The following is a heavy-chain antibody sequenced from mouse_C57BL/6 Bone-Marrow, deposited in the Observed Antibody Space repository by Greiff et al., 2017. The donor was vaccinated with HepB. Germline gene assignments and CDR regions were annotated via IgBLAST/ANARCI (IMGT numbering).Heavy chain of an antibody. CDR3: ARGGYAMDN. V-gene: IGHV5-6*01. J-gene: IGHJ4*01. CDR1: GFTFSSYG. Sequence: EVHLVESGGDLVKPGGSLKLSCAASGFTFSSYGMSWVRQTPDKRLEWVATISSGGSYTYYPDSVKGRFTITRDNAKNTLYLQMSSLKYEDTAMYYGARGGYAMDNWGQGTAVTVSS. CDR2: ISSGGSYT.